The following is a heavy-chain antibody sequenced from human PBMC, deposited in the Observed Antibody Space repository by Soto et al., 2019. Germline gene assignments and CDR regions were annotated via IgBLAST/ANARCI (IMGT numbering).Heavy chain of an antibody. CDR2: ISWNSGSI. J-gene: IGHJ3*02. V-gene: IGHV3-9*01. Sequence: EVQLVESGGGLVQPGRSLRLSCAASGFTFDDYAMHWVRQAPGKGLEWVSGISWNSGSIGYADSVKGRFTISRDNAKHSLDLQMNRLRAEATALYYCAKAMEEYCSGGSCYSFDIWGQGTMVTVSS. CDR1: GFTFDDYA. CDR3: AKAMEEYCSGGSCYSFDI. D-gene: IGHD2-15*01.